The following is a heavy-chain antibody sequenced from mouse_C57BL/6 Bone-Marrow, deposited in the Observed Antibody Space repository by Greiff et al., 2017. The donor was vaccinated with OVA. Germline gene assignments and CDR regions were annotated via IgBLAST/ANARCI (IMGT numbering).Heavy chain of an antibody. D-gene: IGHD1-1*01. CDR3: ARGYYGRVDY. CDR1: GYAFSNYW. J-gene: IGHJ2*01. Sequence: QVQLQQSGADLVKPEASVKISCKASGYAFSNYWMNWVKQRPGKGLEWIGQIYPGDGDTNYNGKFKGKATLTADKSSSTAYMHLSSLTSEDSAVYFCARGYYGRVDYWGQGTTLTVSS. CDR2: IYPGDGDT. V-gene: IGHV1-80*01.